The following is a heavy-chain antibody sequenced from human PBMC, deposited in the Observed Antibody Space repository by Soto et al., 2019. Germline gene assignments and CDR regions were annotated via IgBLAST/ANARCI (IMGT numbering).Heavy chain of an antibody. CDR2: ISSSSSYI. CDR3: ARDQGYDYVWGSYRQYYFDY. D-gene: IGHD3-16*02. J-gene: IGHJ4*02. V-gene: IGHV3-21*01. CDR1: GFTFRSYS. Sequence: GGSLRLSRAASGFTFRSYSMNWVRQAPGKGLEWVSSISSSSSYIYYADSVKGRFTISRDNAKNSLYLQMNSLRAEDTAVYYCARDQGYDYVWGSYRQYYFDYWGQGTLVTVSS.